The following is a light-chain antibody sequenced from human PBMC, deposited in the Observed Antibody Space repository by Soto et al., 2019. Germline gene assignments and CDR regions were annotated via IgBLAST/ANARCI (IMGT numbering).Light chain of an antibody. CDR2: GAS. CDR1: QSVSSN. J-gene: IGKJ1*01. Sequence: EIVMTQSPATLSVSPGERATLSCRASQSVSSNLAWYQQKPGQAPRLLIYGASTRATGIPARFSGSGSGTEFTLTISSLLSEDFAVYYCQQYNNWPPLTFDQGIKVEIK. V-gene: IGKV3-15*01. CDR3: QQYNNWPPLT.